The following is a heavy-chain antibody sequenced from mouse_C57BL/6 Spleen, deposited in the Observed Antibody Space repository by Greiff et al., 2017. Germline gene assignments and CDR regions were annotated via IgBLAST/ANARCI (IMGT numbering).Heavy chain of an antibody. CDR2: ISSGSSTI. Sequence: DVMLVESGGGLVKPGGSLKLSCAASGFTFSDYGMHWVRQAPEKGLEWVAYISSGSSTIYYADTVKGRFTISRDNAKNTLFLQMTSLRSEGTAMYYCGGGDYRYYYAMDYWGQGTSVTVSS. CDR1: GFTFSDYG. CDR3: GGGDYRYYYAMDY. D-gene: IGHD2-13*01. V-gene: IGHV5-17*01. J-gene: IGHJ4*01.